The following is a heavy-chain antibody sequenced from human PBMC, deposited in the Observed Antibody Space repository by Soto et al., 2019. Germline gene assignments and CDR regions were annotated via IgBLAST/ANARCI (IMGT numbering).Heavy chain of an antibody. CDR1: GDSIGGVGY. Sequence: SETLSLTCTVSGDSIGGVGYWSWIRQFPGRGLEWIGCISSSGSTYYNPALNNRISLSLDTSQNQFSLKLLSVTAADTSIYYLGSSRVTGIVIRRPWLDKLDQEALEDV. V-gene: IGHV4-31*03. CDR2: ISSSGST. J-gene: IGHJ6*01. D-gene: IGHD2-21*02. CDR3: GSSRVTGIVIRRPWLDKLDQEALEDV.